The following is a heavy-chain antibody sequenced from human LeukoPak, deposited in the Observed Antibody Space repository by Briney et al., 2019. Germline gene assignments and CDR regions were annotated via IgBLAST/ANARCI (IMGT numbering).Heavy chain of an antibody. CDR3: AKGQVTGHPYFYMDV. CDR2: ISGIGRTT. V-gene: IGHV3-23*01. D-gene: IGHD2-21*02. Sequence: GGSLLLSCAASGFNFNIYPMTWVRQAPGKGLEWVSSISGIGRTTYYADSVKGRFTIYRDNSKNTLYLQMKSLRAEDTAVYYCAKGQVTGHPYFYMDVWGKGTTVTVS. J-gene: IGHJ6*03. CDR1: GFNFNIYP.